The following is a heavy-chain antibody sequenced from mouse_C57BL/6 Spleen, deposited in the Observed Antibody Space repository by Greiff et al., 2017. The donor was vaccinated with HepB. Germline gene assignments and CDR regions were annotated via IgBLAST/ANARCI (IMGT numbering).Heavy chain of an antibody. CDR1: GYTFTSYW. D-gene: IGHD2-4*01. J-gene: IGHJ2*01. V-gene: IGHV1-50*01. CDR3: ARSDYDGGY. Sequence: QVQLQQPGAELVKPGASVKLSCKASGYTFTSYWMQWVNQRPGQGLEWIGEIDPSDSYTNYNQKFKGKATLTVDTSSSTAYMQLSSLTSEDSAVYYCARSDYDGGYGGQGTTLTVSS. CDR2: IDPSDSYT.